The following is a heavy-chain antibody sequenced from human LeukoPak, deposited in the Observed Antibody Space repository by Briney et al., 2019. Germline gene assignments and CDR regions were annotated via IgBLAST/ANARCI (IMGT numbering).Heavy chain of an antibody. D-gene: IGHD1-1*01. J-gene: IGHJ4*02. Sequence: GGSLRLSCAASGFTFSNYGMSWVRQAPGKGLEWVTGINASGGSAYADSVKGRFTISRDSSKNTLYMQMNSLRAEDTALYYCAKEVLDDNWITIDYWGQGILVSVSS. CDR3: AKEVLDDNWITIDY. V-gene: IGHV3-23*01. CDR1: GFTFSNYG. CDR2: INASGGSA.